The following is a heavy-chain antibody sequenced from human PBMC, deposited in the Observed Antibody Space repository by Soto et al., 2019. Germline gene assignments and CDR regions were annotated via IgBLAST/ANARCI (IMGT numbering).Heavy chain of an antibody. CDR1: GFTFSSYS. V-gene: IGHV3-74*01. CDR2: INYDGSST. D-gene: IGHD6-19*01. CDR3: ARASSGWNYFDY. Sequence: GGSLRLSCAASGFTFSSYSMNWVRQAPGKGLEWVSRINYDGSSTNYADSVKARFTISRDNAKNTLYLQMNSLRAEDTAVYYCARASSGWNYFDYWGQGTPVTVSS. J-gene: IGHJ4*02.